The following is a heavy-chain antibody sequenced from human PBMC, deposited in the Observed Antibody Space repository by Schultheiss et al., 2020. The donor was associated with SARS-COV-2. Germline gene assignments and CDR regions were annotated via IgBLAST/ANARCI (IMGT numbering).Heavy chain of an antibody. CDR1: GGSFSGYY. D-gene: IGHD2-21*01. CDR2: IYYSGST. Sequence: SETLSLTCAVYGGSFSGYYWSWIRQPPGKGLEWIGEIYYSGSTNYNPSLKSRVTISVDTSKNQFSLKLSSVTAADTAVYYCARAYEGYYYYGMDVWGQGTTVTVSS. J-gene: IGHJ6*02. V-gene: IGHV4-34*01. CDR3: ARAYEGYYYYGMDV.